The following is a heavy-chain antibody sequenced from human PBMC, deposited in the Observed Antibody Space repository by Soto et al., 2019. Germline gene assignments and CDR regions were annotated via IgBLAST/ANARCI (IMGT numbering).Heavy chain of an antibody. Sequence: QVHLVQSGAEVKQPGASVKVSCKASGYTFSVYHMHWVRQAPGQGLEWMGWVHPNSGGTNYAQSFEGRVNMTSDTSINTAYMELSRLTSDDTAVYYCAKELPRCMDVWGQGTTVTVSS. V-gene: IGHV1-2*02. J-gene: IGHJ6*01. CDR2: VHPNSGGT. CDR3: AKELPRCMDV. CDR1: GYTFSVYH. D-gene: IGHD1-26*01.